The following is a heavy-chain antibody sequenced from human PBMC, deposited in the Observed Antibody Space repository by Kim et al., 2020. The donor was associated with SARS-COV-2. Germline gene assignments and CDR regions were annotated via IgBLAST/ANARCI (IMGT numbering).Heavy chain of an antibody. J-gene: IGHJ4*02. V-gene: IGHV1-69*04. D-gene: IGHD3-22*01. CDR3: ARDVYDSSGYFDY. Sequence: YAQKFQGRVTITADKSTSTAYMELSSLRSEDTAVYYCARDVYDSSGYFDYWGQGTLVTVSS.